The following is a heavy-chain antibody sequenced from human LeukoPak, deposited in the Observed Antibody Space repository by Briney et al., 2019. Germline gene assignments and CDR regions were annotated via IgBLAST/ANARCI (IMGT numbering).Heavy chain of an antibody. CDR3: ARDRAAEDVDTSLDY. J-gene: IGHJ4*02. D-gene: IGHD6-13*01. Sequence: ASVKVSCKASGGTFSSYAISWVRQAPGQGLEWMGIINPSGGSTSYAQKFQGRVTMTRDTSTSTVYMELSSLRSEDTAVYYCARDRAAEDVDTSLDYWGQGTLVTVSS. CDR2: INPSGGST. V-gene: IGHV1-46*01. CDR1: GGTFSSYA.